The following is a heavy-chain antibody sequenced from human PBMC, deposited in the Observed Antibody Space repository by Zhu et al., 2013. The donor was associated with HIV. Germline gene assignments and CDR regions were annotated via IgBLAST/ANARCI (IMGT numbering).Heavy chain of an antibody. D-gene: IGHD6-13*01. J-gene: IGHJ4*02. V-gene: IGHV1-18*04. Sequence: FTDYYIHWVRQAPGQGLEWMGWISAYNGNTNYAQKLQGRVTMTTDTSTSTAYMELRSLRSDDTAVYYCARDEYIAAAGTFDYWGQGTLVTVSS. CDR2: ISAYNGNT. CDR3: ARDEYIAAAGTFDY. CDR1: FTDYY.